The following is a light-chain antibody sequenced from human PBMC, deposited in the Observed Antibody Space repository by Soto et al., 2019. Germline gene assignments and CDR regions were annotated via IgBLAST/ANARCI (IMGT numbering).Light chain of an antibody. V-gene: IGKV3-15*01. CDR3: QQYNNWSET. CDR2: GAS. Sequence: IVITQSPANLSVSPGERATLSCRASQSVSSNLAWYQQKPGQAPRLLIYGASTRATGIPARFSGSGSGTEFTLTISSLQSEDFAVYYCQQYNNWSETFGQGTTV. J-gene: IGKJ1*01. CDR1: QSVSSN.